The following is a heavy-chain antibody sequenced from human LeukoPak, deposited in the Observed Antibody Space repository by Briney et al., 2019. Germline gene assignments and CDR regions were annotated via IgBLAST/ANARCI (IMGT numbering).Heavy chain of an antibody. J-gene: IGHJ2*01. CDR2: IYYSGST. V-gene: IGHV4-39*01. CDR1: GGSISSSSYY. D-gene: IGHD2-15*01. Sequence: SETLSLTCTVSGGSISSSSYYWGWIRQPPGKGLEWIGSIYYSGSTYYNPSLKSRVTISVDTSKNQFSLKLSSVTAADTAVCYCARHIAPRDIVVVVAAIPAYWYFDLWGRGTLVTVSS. CDR3: ARHIAPRDIVVVVAAIPAYWYFDL.